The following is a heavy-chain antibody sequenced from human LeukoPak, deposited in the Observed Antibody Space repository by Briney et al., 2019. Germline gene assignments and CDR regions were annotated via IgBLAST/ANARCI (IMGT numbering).Heavy chain of an antibody. CDR3: AKSHSAGYYTHFDY. CDR2: ISWDGGST. J-gene: IGHJ4*02. D-gene: IGHD3/OR15-3a*01. Sequence: PGGSLRLSCAASGFTFSSYAMSGVRQAPGKGLEWLSLISWDGGSTYYADSVKGRFTISRDNSKNSMYLQMNSLRAEDTAVYYCAKSHSAGYYTHFDYWGQGTLVTVSS. V-gene: IGHV3-43D*03. CDR1: GFTFSSYA.